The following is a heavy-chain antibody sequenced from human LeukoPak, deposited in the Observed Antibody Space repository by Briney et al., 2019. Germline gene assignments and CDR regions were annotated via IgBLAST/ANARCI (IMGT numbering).Heavy chain of an antibody. D-gene: IGHD2-8*01. CDR1: GFTFSSYG. CDR3: AKDLRVYCTNGVCSFFDY. J-gene: IGHJ4*02. Sequence: TGGSLRLSCAASGFTFSSYGMHWVRQAPGKGLEWVAFIRYDGSNKYYADSVKGRFTISRDNSKNTLYLQMNSLRAEDTAVYYCAKDLRVYCTNGVCSFFDYWGQGTLVTVSS. CDR2: IRYDGSNK. V-gene: IGHV3-30*02.